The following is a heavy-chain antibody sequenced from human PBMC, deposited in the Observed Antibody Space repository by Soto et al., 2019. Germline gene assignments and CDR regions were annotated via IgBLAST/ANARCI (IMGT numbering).Heavy chain of an antibody. CDR3: ASPARNYDFWSGYSFGI. Sequence: ASVKVSCKASGYTFTSYAIHWVRQAPGQRLEWMGWMNPNSGNTGYAQKFQGRVTMTRNTSISTAYMELSSLRSEDTAVYYCASPARNYDFWSGYSFGIWGQGTMVTVSS. D-gene: IGHD3-3*01. CDR2: MNPNSGNT. J-gene: IGHJ3*02. CDR1: GYTFTSYA. V-gene: IGHV1-8*02.